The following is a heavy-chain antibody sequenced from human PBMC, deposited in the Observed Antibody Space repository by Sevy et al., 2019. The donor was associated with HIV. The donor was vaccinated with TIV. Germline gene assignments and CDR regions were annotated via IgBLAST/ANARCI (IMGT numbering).Heavy chain of an antibody. CDR1: HYTFSSYT. Sequence: GGSLRLSCAASHYTFSSYTMHWVRQAPGKGLEWVALISYDGSNKNYADSVKGRFTISRDNSKNTLYLQMNSLRAGDTAVYYCARDFIAAAGKDYYYYGMDVWGQGTTVTVSS. CDR3: ARDFIAAAGKDYYYYGMDV. J-gene: IGHJ6*02. CDR2: ISYDGSNK. D-gene: IGHD6-13*01. V-gene: IGHV3-30-3*01.